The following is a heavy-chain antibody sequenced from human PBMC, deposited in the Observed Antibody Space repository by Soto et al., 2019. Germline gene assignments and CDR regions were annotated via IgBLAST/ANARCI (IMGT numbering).Heavy chain of an antibody. CDR2: IGTAGDT. J-gene: IGHJ6*02. D-gene: IGHD3-9*01. CDR3: ERELRYFDWLRTPGVDYGMDV. V-gene: IGHV3-13*01. CDR1: GFTFSSYD. Sequence: GGSLRLSCAASGFTFSSYDMHWVRQATGKGLEWVSAIGTAGDTYYPGSVKGRFTISRENAKNSLYLQMNSLRAEDTALYYYERELRYFDWLRTPGVDYGMDVGGQGTTVTVS.